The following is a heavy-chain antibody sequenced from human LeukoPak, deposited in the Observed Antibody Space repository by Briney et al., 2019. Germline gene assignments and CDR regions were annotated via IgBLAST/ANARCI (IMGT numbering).Heavy chain of an antibody. Sequence: SETLSLTCAVYGGSFSGYYWSWIRQPPGKGLEWIGEINHSGSTNYNPSLNSRVTISVDTSKNQFSLKVNSVTAADTAVYYCARGPYYYMDVWGKGTTVTVSS. CDR1: GGSFSGYY. CDR2: INHSGST. V-gene: IGHV4-34*01. CDR3: ARGPYYYMDV. J-gene: IGHJ6*03.